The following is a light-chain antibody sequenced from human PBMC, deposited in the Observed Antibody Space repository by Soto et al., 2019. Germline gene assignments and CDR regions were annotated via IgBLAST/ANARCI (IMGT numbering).Light chain of an antibody. V-gene: IGKV1-5*01. CDR3: QQYNSYPLT. Sequence: DIQMTQSPATLSSSLGDRFTITCRASQSISSWLAWYHQKPVKAPKLMIYDASSLEIGVPSRFRGSGSGTEFTLTISSLQPDDFATYYCQQYNSYPLTFGKGTRREN. CDR2: DAS. CDR1: QSISSW. J-gene: IGKJ5*01.